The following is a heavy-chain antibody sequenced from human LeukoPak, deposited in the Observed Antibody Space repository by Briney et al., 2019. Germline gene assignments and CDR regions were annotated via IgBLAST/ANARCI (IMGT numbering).Heavy chain of an antibody. D-gene: IGHD6-13*01. J-gene: IGHJ6*02. Sequence: ASVKVSCKASGGTFSSYAISWVRQAPGQGLEWMGRINPILGIANYAQEFQGRVTITADKSTSTAYMELSSLRSEDTAVYYCARVAIAAAGNYYYYGMDVWGQGTTVTVSS. CDR1: GGTFSSYA. V-gene: IGHV1-69*04. CDR3: ARVAIAAAGNYYYYGMDV. CDR2: INPILGIA.